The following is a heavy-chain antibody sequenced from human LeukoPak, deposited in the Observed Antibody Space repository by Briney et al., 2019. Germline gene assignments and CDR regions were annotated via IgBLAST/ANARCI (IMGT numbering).Heavy chain of an antibody. Sequence: GGSLRLSCAASGLTFSNFAMSWVRQAPGKGLEWASMITGGGGRTFYADSVKGRFTISRDNSRDTLYLQMSSLRADDAAVYYCAKMKGPGLYLHYSMDVWGKGTTVTVSS. CDR2: ITGGGGRT. J-gene: IGHJ6*03. D-gene: IGHD2-2*02. V-gene: IGHV3-23*01. CDR1: GLTFSNFA. CDR3: AKMKGPGLYLHYSMDV.